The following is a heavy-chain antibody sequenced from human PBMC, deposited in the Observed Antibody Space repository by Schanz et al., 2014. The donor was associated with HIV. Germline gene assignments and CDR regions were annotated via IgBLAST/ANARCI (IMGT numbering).Heavy chain of an antibody. V-gene: IGHV1-69*01. D-gene: IGHD3-3*02. CDR1: GGTFNNYA. CDR2: IIPIFGTA. CDR3: ARAAFSSEYYYGMDV. J-gene: IGHJ6*02. Sequence: QEQLVQSGAAVRKPWSSVTVSCKTSGGTFNNYALNWVRQAPGQGLEWMGGIIPIFGTANYAQKFQGRVTITADESTSTAYMELSSLRSADTAVYFCARAAFSSEYYYGMDVWGQGTTVTVSS.